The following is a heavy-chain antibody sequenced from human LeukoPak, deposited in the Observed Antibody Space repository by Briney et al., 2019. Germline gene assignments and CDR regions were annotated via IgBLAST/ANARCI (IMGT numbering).Heavy chain of an antibody. D-gene: IGHD3-9*01. CDR3: AKDAAYDILTAYPHFDY. CDR1: GFTFDDYA. CDR2: ISWNSGSI. J-gene: IGHJ4*02. V-gene: IGHV3-9*01. Sequence: GGSLRLSCAASGFTFDDYAMHWVRQAPGKGLEWVSGISWNSGSIGYADSVKGRFTISRDNAKNSLYLQMNSLRAEDTALYYRAKDAAYDILTAYPHFDYWGQGTLVTVSS.